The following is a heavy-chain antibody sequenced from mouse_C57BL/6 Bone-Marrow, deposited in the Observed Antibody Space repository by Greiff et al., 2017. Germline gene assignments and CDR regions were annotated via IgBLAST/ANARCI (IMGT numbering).Heavy chain of an antibody. D-gene: IGHD1-1*02. CDR1: GFNIKDDY. V-gene: IGHV14-4*01. Sequence: VQLQQSGAELVRPGASVKLSCTASGFNIKDDYMHWVKQRPEQGLEWIGWIDPENGDTEYASEFQGKATITADTSSNTAYLQLSSLTSEDTAVYYCTTPLWSYCDYWGQGTTLTVSS. J-gene: IGHJ2*01. CDR3: TTPLWSYCDY. CDR2: IDPENGDT.